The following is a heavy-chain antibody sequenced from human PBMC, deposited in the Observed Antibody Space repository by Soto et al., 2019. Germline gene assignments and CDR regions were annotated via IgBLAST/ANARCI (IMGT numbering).Heavy chain of an antibody. CDR3: ARSIVPSGTRYSAGAGRKNWFDP. CDR2: INPSGGST. CDR1: GYTFTSYY. D-gene: IGHD6-19*01. V-gene: IGHV1-46*01. J-gene: IGHJ5*02. Sequence: QVQLVQSGAEVKKPGASVKVSCKASGYTFTSYYMHWVRQAPGQGLEWMGIINPSGGSTSYAQKFQGRVTMTRDTSTSTVYMELSSLRSEDTAVYYCARSIVPSGTRYSAGAGRKNWFDPWGQGTLVTVSS.